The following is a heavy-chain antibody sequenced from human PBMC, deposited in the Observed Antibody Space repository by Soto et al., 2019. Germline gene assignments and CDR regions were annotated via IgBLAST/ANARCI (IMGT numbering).Heavy chain of an antibody. CDR3: ARHFDYPAAFDI. CDR1: GGSFSGYY. CDR2: INHSGST. Sequence: PSETLSLTCTVYGGSFSGYYWSWIRQPPGKGLEWIGEINHSGSTNYNPSLKSRVTISVDTSKDQFSLRLSSVTAADTAVYYCARHFDYPAAFDIWGQGTMVTVSS. D-gene: IGHD4-17*01. V-gene: IGHV4-34*01. J-gene: IGHJ3*02.